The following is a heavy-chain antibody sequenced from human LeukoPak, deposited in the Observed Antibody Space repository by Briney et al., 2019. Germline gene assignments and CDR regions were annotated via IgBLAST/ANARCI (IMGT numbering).Heavy chain of an antibody. Sequence: GGSLRLSCAASGFTFSSYWMGWVRQAPGKGLEWVANLIQDGSEKYYVDSVKGRFTISRDNAKNSLYLQMNSLRVEDTAVYYCARLGYPSGMDVWGQGTTVTVSS. V-gene: IGHV3-7*05. CDR2: LIQDGSEK. CDR1: GFTFSSYW. CDR3: ARLGYPSGMDV. D-gene: IGHD2-15*01. J-gene: IGHJ6*02.